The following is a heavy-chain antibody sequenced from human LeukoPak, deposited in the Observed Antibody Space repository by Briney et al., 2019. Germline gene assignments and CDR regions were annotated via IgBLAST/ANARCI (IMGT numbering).Heavy chain of an antibody. D-gene: IGHD3-3*01. CDR2: INHSGST. CDR1: GGSFSGYY. CDR3: ARQRPILEWLVSYYYYYMDV. J-gene: IGHJ6*03. V-gene: IGHV4-34*01. Sequence: SETLCLTCAVYGGSFSGYYWSWIRQPPGKGLEWIGEINHSGSTNYNPSLKSRVTISVDTSKNQFSLKLSSVTAADTAVYYCARQRPILEWLVSYYYYYMDVWGKGTTVTVSS.